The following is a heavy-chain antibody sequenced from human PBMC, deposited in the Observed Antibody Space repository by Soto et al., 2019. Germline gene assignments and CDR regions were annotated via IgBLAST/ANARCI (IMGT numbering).Heavy chain of an antibody. CDR2: ISYDGSNK. J-gene: IGHJ6*02. CDR1: GFTFSSYA. V-gene: IGHV3-30-3*01. D-gene: IGHD1-26*01. Sequence: PGGSLRLSCAASGFTFSSYAMHWVRQAPGKGLEWVAVISYDGSNKYYADSVKGRFTISRDNSKNTLYLQMNSLRAEDTAVYYCAREVESGSSQYYYYYYGMDVWGQGTTVTVSS. CDR3: AREVESGSSQYYYYYYGMDV.